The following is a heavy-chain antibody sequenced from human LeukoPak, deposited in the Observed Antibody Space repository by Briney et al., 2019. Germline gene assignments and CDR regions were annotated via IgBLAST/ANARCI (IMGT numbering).Heavy chain of an antibody. CDR3: GRAYDFSRH. V-gene: IGHV3-7*01. Sequence: GGSLRLSCAASGFSLSSYWMTWVRQAPGKGLEWVANIKQDGSEKNYVDSVKGRFTISRDNAKNSLYLQMNSLRAGDTALHYCGRAYDFSRHWGQGTLVTVSS. CDR1: GFSLSSYW. D-gene: IGHD3-3*01. CDR2: IKQDGSEK. J-gene: IGHJ4*02.